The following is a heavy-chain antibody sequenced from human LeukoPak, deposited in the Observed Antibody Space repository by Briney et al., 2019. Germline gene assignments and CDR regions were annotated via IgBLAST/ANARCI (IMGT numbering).Heavy chain of an antibody. CDR1: GFTFSSYW. D-gene: IGHD1-26*01. J-gene: IGHJ3*02. Sequence: PGGSLRLSCAASGFTFSSYWMHWVRQAPGKGLVWVSRINSDGSSTSYADSVKGRFTISRDNAKNTLYLQMNSLRAEDTAVYYCARGLGGSYYAVDAFDISCQGTMVTVSS. CDR2: INSDGSST. V-gene: IGHV3-74*01. CDR3: ARGLGGSYYAVDAFDI.